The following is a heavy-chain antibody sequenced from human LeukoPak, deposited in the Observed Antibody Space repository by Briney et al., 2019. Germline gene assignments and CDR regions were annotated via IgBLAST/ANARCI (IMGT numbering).Heavy chain of an antibody. V-gene: IGHV3-7*04. Sequence: GGSLRLSCAATGFTFSNYAMSWVRQAPGKGLEWVANIRPDGSGEYYVDSVKGRSTISRDNAKNSLYLQMNSLRVEDTAVYYCARSSNAAYFDYWGQGTLVTVSS. J-gene: IGHJ4*02. CDR1: GFTFSNYA. CDR2: IRPDGSGE. D-gene: IGHD1-1*01. CDR3: ARSSNAAYFDY.